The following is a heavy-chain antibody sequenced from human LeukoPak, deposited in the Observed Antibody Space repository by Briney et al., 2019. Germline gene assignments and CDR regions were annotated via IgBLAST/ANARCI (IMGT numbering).Heavy chain of an antibody. Sequence: ASVKVSCKASGYTFTDYYMHWVRQAPGQGVEWMGCIDPDSGGTKYAQKFQGRVTMTRDTSIRTVYMELSSLRSDDTAVHYCAREYYDSSGTKYAFDIWGQGTMVTVSS. CDR2: IDPDSGGT. V-gene: IGHV1-2*02. D-gene: IGHD3-22*01. CDR3: AREYYDSSGTKYAFDI. J-gene: IGHJ3*02. CDR1: GYTFTDYY.